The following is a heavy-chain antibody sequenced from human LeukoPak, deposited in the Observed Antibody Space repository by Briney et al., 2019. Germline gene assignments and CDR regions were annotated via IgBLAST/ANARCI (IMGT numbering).Heavy chain of an antibody. CDR1: GFTFSSYA. CDR2: ISYDGSNK. J-gene: IGHJ4*02. CDR3: ARDEDSCQDY. D-gene: IGHD2-2*01. V-gene: IGHV3-30-3*01. Sequence: GGSLRLSCAASGFTFSSYAMHWVRQAPGKGLEWVAVISYDGSNKYYADSVKGRFTISRDNSKNTLYLQMNSLRAEDTAVYYCARDEDSCQDYWGQGTLVTVSS.